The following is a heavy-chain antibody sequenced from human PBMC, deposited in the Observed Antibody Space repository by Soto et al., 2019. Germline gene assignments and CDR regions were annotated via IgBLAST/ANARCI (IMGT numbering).Heavy chain of an antibody. D-gene: IGHD6-19*01. J-gene: IGHJ4*02. CDR1: GGTFSSYA. CDR3: ARDRATVAGTPGFDY. V-gene: IGHV1-69*12. Sequence: QVQLVQSGAEVKKPGSSVKVSCKASGGTFSSYAISWVRQAPGQGLEWMGGIIPIFGTANYAQKFQGRVTITADDSTSTTYMERSSLRSEDTAVYYCARDRATVAGTPGFDYWGQGTLVTVSS. CDR2: IIPIFGTA.